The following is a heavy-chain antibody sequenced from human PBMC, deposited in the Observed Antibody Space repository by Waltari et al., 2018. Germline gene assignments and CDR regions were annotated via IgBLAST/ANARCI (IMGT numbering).Heavy chain of an antibody. V-gene: IGHV3-53*01. J-gene: IGHJ6*02. CDR3: YYGMDV. CDR2: IYSGGST. D-gene: IGHD3-3*01. CDR1: GFTVSSNY. Sequence: EVQLVESGGGLIQPGGSLRLSCAASGFTVSSNYMSWVRQAPGKGLEWVSVIYSGGSTYYADSVKGRFTISRDNYTAVYYCARDRALLRFLEWSPSYYGMDVWGQGTTVTVSS.